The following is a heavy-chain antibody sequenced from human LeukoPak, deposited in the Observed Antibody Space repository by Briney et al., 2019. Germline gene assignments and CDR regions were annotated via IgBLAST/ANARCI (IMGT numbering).Heavy chain of an antibody. CDR1: GFTFSDYV. J-gene: IGHJ4*02. D-gene: IGHD2-15*01. CDR2: ITASGDRT. V-gene: IGHV3-23*01. CDR3: ARRDIVVVVSASDY. Sequence: GGSLRLSCAASGFTFSDYVMIWVRQAPGKGLEWVSGITASGDRTFYGDSVRGRFTMSRDNSKNTVYLQMNSLRVDDTAVYYCARRDIVVVVSASDYWGQETLVTVSS.